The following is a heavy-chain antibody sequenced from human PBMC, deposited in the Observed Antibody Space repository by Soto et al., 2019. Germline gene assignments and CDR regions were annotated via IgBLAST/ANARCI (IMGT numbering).Heavy chain of an antibody. CDR2: IYYGGTT. D-gene: IGHD3-22*01. Sequence: SETLSLTCTVSGGSLSPNYWSWVRQPPGKGLEWIGYIYYGGTTTNNPSLNSRVAISIDTSKNQFSLTLSSVTAADTAVYYCARLGGYYQPLAPWARGILVTVS. J-gene: IGHJ5*02. V-gene: IGHV4-59*08. CDR3: ARLGGYYQPLAP. CDR1: GGSLSPNY.